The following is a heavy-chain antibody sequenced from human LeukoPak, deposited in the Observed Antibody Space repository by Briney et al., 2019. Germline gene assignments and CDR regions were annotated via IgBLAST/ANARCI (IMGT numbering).Heavy chain of an antibody. CDR3: ATGRTSDSPGPTY. V-gene: IGHV3-11*01. D-gene: IGHD7-27*01. Sequence: GGSLRLSCAAFGFTFSDYYMSWIRQAPGKGLECVSYISSGGRIMYYADSVKDRFTISRDNSNNTLYLQVNSLRADDTAMYYCATGRTSDSPGPTYWGQGTLVTVSS. J-gene: IGHJ4*02. CDR2: ISSGGRIM. CDR1: GFTFSDYY.